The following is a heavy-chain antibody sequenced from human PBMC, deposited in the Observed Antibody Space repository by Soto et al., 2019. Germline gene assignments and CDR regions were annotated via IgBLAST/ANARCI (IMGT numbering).Heavy chain of an antibody. V-gene: IGHV1-3*01. Sequence: ASVKVSCKASGYKFSSYAIHWVRQAPGQRLEWMGWINVGNGNTKYSQKFQGRVTMTEDTSTDTAYTELSSLRSEDTAVYYCATDLGYGSGTPYYYYGMDVWGQGTTVTVSS. CDR3: ATDLGYGSGTPYYYYGMDV. D-gene: IGHD3-10*01. CDR1: GYKFSSYA. CDR2: INVGNGNT. J-gene: IGHJ6*02.